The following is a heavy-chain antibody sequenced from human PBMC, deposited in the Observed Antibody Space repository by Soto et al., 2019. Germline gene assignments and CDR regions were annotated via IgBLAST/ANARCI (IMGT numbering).Heavy chain of an antibody. D-gene: IGHD4-17*01. J-gene: IGHJ4*02. Sequence: QVQLVQSGAEVKKPGASVKVSCKASGYTFTIYGISWVRQAPGQGLEWMGWISPYNGDTNYAQKFQGRVTMTTDTAATTAYMELRSLRSDDTAVYYCARMTTVVIARFDYWGQGTRVTVSS. CDR3: ARMTTVVIARFDY. CDR1: GYTFTIYG. CDR2: ISPYNGDT. V-gene: IGHV1-18*01.